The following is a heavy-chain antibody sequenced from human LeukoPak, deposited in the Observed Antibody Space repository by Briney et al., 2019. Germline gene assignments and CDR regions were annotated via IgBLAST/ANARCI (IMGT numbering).Heavy chain of an antibody. CDR3: ARPAAAGQNDAFDI. CDR2: INHSGST. CDR1: GGSSSGYY. V-gene: IGHV4-34*01. Sequence: PSETLTLTCAVCGGSSSGYYWSWIRQPPGKGLEWIGEINHSGSTNYNPSLKSRVTISGDTSKNQISLKLSSVTAADTAIYYCARPAAAGQNDAFDIWGQGTMVTVSS. J-gene: IGHJ3*02. D-gene: IGHD6-13*01.